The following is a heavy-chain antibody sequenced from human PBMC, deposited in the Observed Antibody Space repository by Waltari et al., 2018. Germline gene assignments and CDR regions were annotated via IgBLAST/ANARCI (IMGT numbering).Heavy chain of an antibody. V-gene: IGHV4-38-2*01. CDR1: GYSISSGYY. Sequence: QVQLQESGPGLVKPSETLSLTCAVSGYSISSGYYWGWIRQPPGKGLEWIGSIYHSGSTYYNPSLKSRVTISVDTSKNQCSLKLSSVTAADTAVYYCARHISYSWFDPWGQGTLVTVSS. CDR2: IYHSGST. CDR3: ARHISYSWFDP. D-gene: IGHD2-2*02. J-gene: IGHJ5*02.